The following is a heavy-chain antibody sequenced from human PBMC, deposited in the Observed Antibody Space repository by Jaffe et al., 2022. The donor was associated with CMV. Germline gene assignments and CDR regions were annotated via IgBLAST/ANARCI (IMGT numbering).Heavy chain of an antibody. CDR1: GYTFTSYG. D-gene: IGHD4-17*01. CDR3: ASTRKNYGDYSRAFDI. Sequence: QVQLVQSGAEVKKPGASVKVSCKASGYTFTSYGISWVRQAPGQGLEWMGWISAYNGNTNYAQKLQGRVTMTTDTSTSTAYMELRSLRSDDTAVYYCASTRKNYGDYSRAFDIWGQGTMVTVSS. J-gene: IGHJ3*02. V-gene: IGHV1-18*04. CDR2: ISAYNGNT.